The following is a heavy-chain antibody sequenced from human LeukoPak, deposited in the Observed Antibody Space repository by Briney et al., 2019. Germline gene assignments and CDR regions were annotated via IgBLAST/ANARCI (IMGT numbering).Heavy chain of an antibody. V-gene: IGHV3-30*18. CDR2: ISYGGSNK. Sequence: PGRSLRLSCAASGFTFSSYGMHWVRQAPGKGLEWVAVISYGGSNKYYADSVKGRFTISRDNSKNTLYLQMNSLRAEDTAVYYCAKEYYCDSSGYYSLPAFDIWGQGTMVTVSS. CDR3: AKEYYCDSSGYYSLPAFDI. D-gene: IGHD3-22*01. CDR1: GFTFSSYG. J-gene: IGHJ3*02.